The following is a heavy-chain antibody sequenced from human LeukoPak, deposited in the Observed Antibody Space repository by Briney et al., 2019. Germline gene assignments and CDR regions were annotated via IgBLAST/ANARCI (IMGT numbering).Heavy chain of an antibody. CDR2: IYSGGST. CDR1: GFTVSSNY. V-gene: IGHV3-66*04. J-gene: IGHJ6*02. D-gene: IGHD5/OR15-5a*01. CDR3: ARPEGSTYYYYGMDV. Sequence: RGSLRLSCAASGFTVSSNYMSWVRQAPGKGLEWVSVIYSGGSTYYADSVKGRFTISRDNSKNTLYLQMNSLRAEDTAVYYCARPEGSTYYYYGMDVWGQGTTVTVSS.